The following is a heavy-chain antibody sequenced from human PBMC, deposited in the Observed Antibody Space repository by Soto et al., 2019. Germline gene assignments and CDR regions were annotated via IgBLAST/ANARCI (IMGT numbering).Heavy chain of an antibody. D-gene: IGHD3-22*01. CDR2: IYYSGST. J-gene: IGHJ5*02. CDR1: CGPISNYY. CDR3: ARAYYDTNGYSLDP. Sequence: TSETLSLTCTVSCGPISNYYWSWIRQPPGKGLEWIGYIYYSGSTNYNPSLKSRVTISVDMSKKQFYLRLTSVTAADTAVYYWARAYYDTNGYSLDPWGLGTLVTVSS. V-gene: IGHV4-59*01.